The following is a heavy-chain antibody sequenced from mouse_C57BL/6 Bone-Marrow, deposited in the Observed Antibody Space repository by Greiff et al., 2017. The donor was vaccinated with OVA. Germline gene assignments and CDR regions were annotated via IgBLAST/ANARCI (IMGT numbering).Heavy chain of an antibody. Sequence: QVHVKQPGAELVMPGASVKLSCKASGYTFTSYWMHWVKQRPGQGLEWIGEIDPSDSYTNYNQKFKGKSTLTVDKSSSTAYMQLSSLTSEDSAVYYCARWGTTVVAPYWYFDVWGTGTTVTVSS. J-gene: IGHJ1*03. CDR2: IDPSDSYT. D-gene: IGHD1-1*01. V-gene: IGHV1-69*01. CDR1: GYTFTSYW. CDR3: ARWGTTVVAPYWYFDV.